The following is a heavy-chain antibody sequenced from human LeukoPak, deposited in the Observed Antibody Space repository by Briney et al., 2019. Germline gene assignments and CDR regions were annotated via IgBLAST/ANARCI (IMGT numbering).Heavy chain of an antibody. CDR3: ARGDCSGDCYHPLYY. Sequence: SETLSLTCTVSGGSISSYYWSWIRQPPGKGLEWIGYIYYSGSTNYNPSLKSRVTISVDTSKNQFSLKLSSVTAADTAVYYCARGDCSGDCYHPLYYWGQGSLVTVSS. CDR2: IYYSGST. J-gene: IGHJ4*02. D-gene: IGHD2-21*02. CDR1: GGSISSYY. V-gene: IGHV4-59*12.